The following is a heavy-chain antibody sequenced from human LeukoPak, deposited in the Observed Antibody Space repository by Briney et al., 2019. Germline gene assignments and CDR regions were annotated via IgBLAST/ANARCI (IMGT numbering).Heavy chain of an antibody. J-gene: IGHJ4*02. V-gene: IGHV1-8*01. D-gene: IGHD2-2*01. CDR2: MNPNSGNT. Sequence: GSVKVSCKASGYTFTSYDINWVRQATGQGLEWMGWMNPNSGNTGYAQKFQGRVTMTRSTSISTAYMELSSLRSEDTAVYYCAQWSRGYCSSTSCYFVDYWGQGTLVTVSS. CDR1: GYTFTSYD. CDR3: AQWSRGYCSSTSCYFVDY.